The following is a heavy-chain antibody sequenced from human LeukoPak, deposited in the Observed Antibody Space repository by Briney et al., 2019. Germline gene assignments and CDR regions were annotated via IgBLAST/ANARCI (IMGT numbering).Heavy chain of an antibody. D-gene: IGHD3-3*01. V-gene: IGHV4-38-2*01. CDR1: GYSISSGYY. Sequence: PSETLSLTCAVSGYSISSGYYWGWIRQPPGKGLEWIGSIYHSGSTYYNPSLKSRVTISVDTSKNQFSLKLSSVTAADTAVYYCARQSILEWLPTLLGAFDIWGQGTMVTVSS. CDR2: IYHSGST. J-gene: IGHJ3*02. CDR3: ARQSILEWLPTLLGAFDI.